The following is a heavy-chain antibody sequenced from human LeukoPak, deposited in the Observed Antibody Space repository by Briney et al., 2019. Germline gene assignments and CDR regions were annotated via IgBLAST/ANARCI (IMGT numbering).Heavy chain of an antibody. Sequence: GGSLRLSCAASRFTFSSYWMSWVRQAPGKGLEWVANIKQDGSEKYYVDSVKGRFTISRDNAKNSLYLQMNSLRAEDTAVYYCARDRIHASFDPWGQGTLVTVSS. CDR1: RFTFSSYW. CDR2: IKQDGSEK. CDR3: ARDRIHASFDP. J-gene: IGHJ5*02. D-gene: IGHD1-14*01. V-gene: IGHV3-7*01.